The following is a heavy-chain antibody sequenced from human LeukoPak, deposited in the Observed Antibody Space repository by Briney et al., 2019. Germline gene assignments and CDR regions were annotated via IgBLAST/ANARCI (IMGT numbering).Heavy chain of an antibody. CDR3: ARAVRDGYNSAFDI. Sequence: ASVNVSCKASGYTLTNYYMHWVRQAPGQGFEWMGIINPSGGSTSYAQKFQGRVTMTRDTSTITVYMELSSLRSEDTAVYYCARAVRDGYNSAFDIWGQGTMVTVSS. V-gene: IGHV1-46*01. CDR1: GYTLTNYY. J-gene: IGHJ3*02. CDR2: INPSGGST. D-gene: IGHD5-24*01.